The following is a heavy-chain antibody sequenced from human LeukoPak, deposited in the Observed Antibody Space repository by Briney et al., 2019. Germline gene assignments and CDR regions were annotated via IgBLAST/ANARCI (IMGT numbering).Heavy chain of an antibody. CDR2: ISGSGGST. CDR3: AKDARLLEWLLYRPGPYDY. V-gene: IGHV3-23*01. CDR1: GFTFSSYA. Sequence: PRESLRLSCAASGFTFSSYAMSWVRQAPGKGLEWVSAISGSGGSTYYAGSVKGRFTISRDNSKNTLYLQMNSLRAEDTAVYYCAKDARLLEWLLYRPGPYDYWGQGTLVTASA. D-gene: IGHD3-3*01. J-gene: IGHJ4*02.